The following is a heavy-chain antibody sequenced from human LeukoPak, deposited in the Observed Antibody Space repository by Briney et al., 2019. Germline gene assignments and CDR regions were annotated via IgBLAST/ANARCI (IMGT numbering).Heavy chain of an antibody. CDR3: ARREPRGSNYGVDV. V-gene: IGHV5-51*01. J-gene: IGHJ6*02. Sequence: GESLKISCKDSGYSFSSYWIAWVRQMPGKGLEYIGIIYPGDSDIRYSPSFQGQVTISADKSISTAYLQWSSLKASDTAMYYCARREPRGSNYGVDVWGQGTTVTVSS. CDR2: IYPGDSDI. D-gene: IGHD1-26*01. CDR1: GYSFSSYW.